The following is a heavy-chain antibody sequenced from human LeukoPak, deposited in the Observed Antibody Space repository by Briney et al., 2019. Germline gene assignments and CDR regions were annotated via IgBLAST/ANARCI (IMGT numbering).Heavy chain of an antibody. CDR3: SRGSLGGDGC. CDR2: ISSSSSTI. CDR1: GFTFTIFG. Sequence: GGSLRLSCAASGFTFTIFGLNWVRQAPGKGLEWVSYISSSSSTIYYADSVKGRFTISRDNAKNSLYLQMNNLRVEDTAVYYCSRGSLGGDGCWGQGTLVTVSS. J-gene: IGHJ4*02. D-gene: IGHD5-24*01. V-gene: IGHV3-48*04.